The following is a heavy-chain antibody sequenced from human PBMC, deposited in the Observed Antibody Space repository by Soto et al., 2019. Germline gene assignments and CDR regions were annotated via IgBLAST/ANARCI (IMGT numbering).Heavy chain of an antibody. CDR3: ASNFSGEQFVRGY. J-gene: IGHJ4*02. CDR1: GFTFSSYS. CDR2: IKSDGNRT. V-gene: IGHV3-74*01. D-gene: IGHD6-6*01. Sequence: SGFTFSSYSMNWVRQSPGKGLLWVSRIKSDGNRTNYANSVKGRFTIPRENAKKTVYLQMNNLRAEEKAVYSLASNFSGEQFVRGYWGQGSFVTVSS.